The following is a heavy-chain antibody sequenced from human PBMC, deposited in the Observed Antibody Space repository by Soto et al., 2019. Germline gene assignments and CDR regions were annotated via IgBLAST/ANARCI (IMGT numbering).Heavy chain of an antibody. CDR3: ARVRTGYFDY. CDR2: IYYNGNT. J-gene: IGHJ4*02. V-gene: IGHV4-59*12. D-gene: IGHD3-9*01. Sequence: QPPGKGLEWIGYIYYNGNTNYNPSLESRVTISVDRSRNQFSLRLTSLTAADTAVYYCARVRTGYFDYWGRGALVTVSS.